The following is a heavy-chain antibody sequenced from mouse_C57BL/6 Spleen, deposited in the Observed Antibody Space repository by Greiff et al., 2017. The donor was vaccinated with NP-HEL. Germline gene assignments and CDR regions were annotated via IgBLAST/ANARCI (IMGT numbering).Heavy chain of an antibody. CDR2: INPGSGGT. Sequence: VQLVESGAELVRPGTSVKVSCKASGYAFTNYLIEWVKQRPGQGLEWIGVINPGSGGTNYNEKFKGKATLTADKSSSTAYMQLSSLTSEDSAVYFCARNDYDALNVWGTGTTVTVSS. CDR1: GYAFTNYL. D-gene: IGHD2-4*01. V-gene: IGHV1-54*01. J-gene: IGHJ1*03. CDR3: ARNDYDALNV.